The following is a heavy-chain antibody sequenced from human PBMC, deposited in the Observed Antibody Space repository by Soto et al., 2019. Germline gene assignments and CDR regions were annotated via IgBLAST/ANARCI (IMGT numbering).Heavy chain of an antibody. CDR3: ANSLSPSSRDWHSHFDH. V-gene: IGHV3-23*01. Sequence: EVQLLESGGGLVQPGGSLRLSCAASGFAFTSYAMSWVRQAPGKGLEWVSAISSSGDSTYYPDSVRGRFTISRDNSKNTVYLQMNSLRAEDTAVYYCANSLSPSSRDWHSHFDHWGQGTLVTVSS. D-gene: IGHD6-19*01. J-gene: IGHJ4*02. CDR2: ISSSGDST. CDR1: GFAFTSYA.